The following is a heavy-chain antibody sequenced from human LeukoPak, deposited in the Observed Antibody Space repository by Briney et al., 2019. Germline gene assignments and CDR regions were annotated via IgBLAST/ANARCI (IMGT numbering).Heavy chain of an antibody. D-gene: IGHD6-19*01. J-gene: IGHJ4*02. CDR2: IYGGGST. CDR3: ARAGSSGWYHFDY. Sequence: GGSLRLFCGASGFIDSAYYMRGAPLAPGKGLEGVSIIYGGGSTYYADSVKGRFTISRDNSKNTLYLHMNSLRAEDTAVYYCARAGSSGWYHFDYWGQGTLVTVSS. CDR1: GFIDSAYY. V-gene: IGHV3-66*01.